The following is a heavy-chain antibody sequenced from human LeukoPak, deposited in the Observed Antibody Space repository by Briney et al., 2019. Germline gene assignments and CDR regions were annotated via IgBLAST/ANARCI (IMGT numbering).Heavy chain of an antibody. CDR2: ISGSGGST. Sequence: GGSLRLSCAASGFTFSSYAISWFRQAPEKGLEWVSAISGSGGSTYYADSVKGRFTISRDNSKNTLYLQMNSLRAEDTAVYYCAKGRGTNIAMVYDYWGQGTLVTVSS. CDR3: AKGRGTNIAMVYDY. D-gene: IGHD5-18*01. J-gene: IGHJ4*02. V-gene: IGHV3-23*01. CDR1: GFTFSSYA.